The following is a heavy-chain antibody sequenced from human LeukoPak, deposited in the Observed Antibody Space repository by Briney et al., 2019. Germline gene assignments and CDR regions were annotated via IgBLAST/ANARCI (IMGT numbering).Heavy chain of an antibody. CDR3: ARGGYYDILTGYRNWFAP. J-gene: IGHJ5*02. V-gene: IGHV1-18*01. CDR2: ISAYNGNT. Sequence: ASVKVSCKASGYTFTSYGISWVRQAPGQGLEWMGWISAYNGNTNYAQKLQGRVTMTTDTSTSTAYMELRSLRSDDTAVYYCARGGYYDILTGYRNWFAPWGQGTLVTVSS. CDR1: GYTFTSYG. D-gene: IGHD3-9*01.